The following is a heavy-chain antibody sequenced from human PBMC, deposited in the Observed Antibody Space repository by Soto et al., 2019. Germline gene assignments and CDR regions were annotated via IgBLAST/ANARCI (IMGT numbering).Heavy chain of an antibody. CDR3: ARASFILRRITHLGDATPGILEH. CDR1: GYMFSDYF. D-gene: IGHD3-3*01. V-gene: IGHV1-2*02. Sequence: ASVKVSCKASGYMFSDYFLHWVRQAPGQGLEGMGWFNPKGGDSHYAPKFKYRVTMSADTPTANTAYMELSGLRSDDTATYFCARASFILRRITHLGDATPGILEHWGQGTLVTV. CDR2: FNPKGGDS. J-gene: IGHJ5*02.